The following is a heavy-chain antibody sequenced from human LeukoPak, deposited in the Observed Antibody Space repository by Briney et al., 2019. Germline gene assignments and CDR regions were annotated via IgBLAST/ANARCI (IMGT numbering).Heavy chain of an antibody. Sequence: SXXRQAPGKGLEWVSYSSSSGSTIYYADSVKGRFAISRDNAKNSLYLQMNSLRAEDTAVYYCARRRDFIDYWGQGTLVTVSS. J-gene: IGHJ4*02. CDR3: ARRRDFIDY. V-gene: IGHV3-11*01. CDR2: SSSSGSTI. D-gene: IGHD3/OR15-3a*01.